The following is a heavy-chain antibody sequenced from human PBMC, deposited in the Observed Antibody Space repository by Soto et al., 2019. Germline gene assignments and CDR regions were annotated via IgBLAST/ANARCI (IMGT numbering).Heavy chain of an antibody. D-gene: IGHD2-21*02. CDR3: AGCGGVTRGGFDY. CDR2: IIPILGIA. J-gene: IGHJ4*02. V-gene: IGHV1-69*02. Sequence: QVQLVQSGAEVKKPGSSVKVSCKASGGTFSSYTISWVRQAPGQGLEWMGRIIPILGIANYAQKFQGRVTITADKSTSRAYRELSSVGSEDAAVYYCAGCGGVTRGGFDYWGQGTLVTVSS. CDR1: GGTFSSYT.